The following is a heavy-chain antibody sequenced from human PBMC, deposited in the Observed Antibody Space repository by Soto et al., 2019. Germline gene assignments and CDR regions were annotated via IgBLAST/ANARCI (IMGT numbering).Heavy chain of an antibody. CDR1: GGSISSGGYS. CDR3: VRETDY. Sequence: SETLSLTCAVSGGSISSGGYSWSWIRQPPGKGLEWIGYIYHSGRTYYNPSLKSRVTISVDRSKNQFSLKLISVTAADTAVYYCVRETDYWGQGTLVTVSS. J-gene: IGHJ4*02. V-gene: IGHV4-30-2*01. CDR2: IYHSGRT.